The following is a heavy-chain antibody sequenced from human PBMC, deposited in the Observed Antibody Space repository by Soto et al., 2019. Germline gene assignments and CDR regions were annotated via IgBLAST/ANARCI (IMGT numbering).Heavy chain of an antibody. V-gene: IGHV1-18*01. CDR3: ARAQPVFSSLSCYHVGGDY. CDR1: GYTFSNYG. CDR2: ISAYSGDT. J-gene: IGHJ4*02. D-gene: IGHD2-2*01. Sequence: QVQLVQSGGDVKKPGASVKVSCKTSGYTFSNYGISWVRQAPGQGLEWLGWISAYSGDTDYAQNRKGGVTMTTDTSTNTAYRELRSLRSDDTAVYYCARAQPVFSSLSCYHVGGDYWGQGTLVTVSS.